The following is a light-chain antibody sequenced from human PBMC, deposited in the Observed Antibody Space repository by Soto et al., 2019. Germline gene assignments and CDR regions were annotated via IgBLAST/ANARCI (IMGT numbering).Light chain of an antibody. J-gene: IGLJ2*01. V-gene: IGLV2-14*03. CDR1: SSDVGAYTY. CDR2: DIT. Sequence: QSALTQPASVSGSPGQSITISCTGTSSDVGAYTYVSWYQQHPGKAPKVMIYDITNRPSGVSDRFSGSKSGNTASLTISGLQAEDEADYYCSSYTRSSTLVFGGGTKATVL. CDR3: SSYTRSSTLV.